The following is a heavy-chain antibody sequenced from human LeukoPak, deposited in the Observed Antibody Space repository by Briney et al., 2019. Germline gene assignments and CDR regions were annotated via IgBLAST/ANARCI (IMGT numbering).Heavy chain of an antibody. CDR2: ISFDGSNK. CDR1: GFTFSNYG. D-gene: IGHD1-26*01. CDR3: TTWVGAHFDF. V-gene: IGHV3-30*03. J-gene: IGHJ4*02. Sequence: GGSLRLSCAASGFTFSNYGMHWVRQAPGKGLEWVAVISFDGSNKYYADSVKGRFTISRDNSKNTLYLQMNSLRAEDTAVYFCTTWVGAHFDFWGQGTLVTVSS.